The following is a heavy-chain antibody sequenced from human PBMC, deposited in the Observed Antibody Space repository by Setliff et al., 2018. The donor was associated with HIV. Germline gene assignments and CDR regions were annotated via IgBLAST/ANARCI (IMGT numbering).Heavy chain of an antibody. CDR3: AREHSTTWPYFDF. J-gene: IGHJ4*02. D-gene: IGHD6-13*01. V-gene: IGHV1-18*01. Sequence: RASVKVSCKASGYTFSDYDVAWVRQAPGQGLEWMGWISGYSGHTSYAQKIQGRVTMTTDTSTSTAYMELRSLRSDDTAVYFCAREHSTTWPYFDFWGQGTLVTVSS. CDR2: ISGYSGHT. CDR1: GYTFSDYD.